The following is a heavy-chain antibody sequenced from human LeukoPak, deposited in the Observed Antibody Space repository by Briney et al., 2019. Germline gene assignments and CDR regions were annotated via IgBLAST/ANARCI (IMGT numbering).Heavy chain of an antibody. J-gene: IGHJ5*02. CDR3: ARHHRYCSSTSCWIFS. D-gene: IGHD2-2*01. Sequence: GESLKISCKGSGYSFTSYWISWVRQMPGKGLEWMGRIDPSVSYTNYSPSFQGHVTISADESISTAYLQWSSLKASDTAMYYCARHHRYCSSTSCWIFSWGQGTLVTVSS. V-gene: IGHV5-10-1*01. CDR2: IDPSVSYT. CDR1: GYSFTSYW.